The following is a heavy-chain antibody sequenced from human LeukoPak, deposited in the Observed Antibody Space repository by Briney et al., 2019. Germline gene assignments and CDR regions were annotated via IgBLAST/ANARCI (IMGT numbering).Heavy chain of an antibody. CDR3: ARLGGPPYYYGMDV. J-gene: IGHJ6*02. CDR1: GGFISGYY. Sequence: PSETLSLTCTVSGGFISGYYWSWIRQPPGKGLEWIGYIYYSGSTNYNPSLKSRVTISVDTSKNQFSLKLSSVTAADTAVYCCARLGGPPYYYGMDVWGQGTTVTVSS. D-gene: IGHD4-23*01. V-gene: IGHV4-59*08. CDR2: IYYSGST.